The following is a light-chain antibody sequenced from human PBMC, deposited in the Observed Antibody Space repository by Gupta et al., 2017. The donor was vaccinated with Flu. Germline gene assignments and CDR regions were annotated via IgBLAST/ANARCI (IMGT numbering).Light chain of an antibody. CDR1: SSDVGGFNY. V-gene: IGLV2-14*01. J-gene: IGLJ2*01. CDR2: YVR. Sequence: QSALPHPASVSGSPCQSITIPCTRSSSDVGGFNYVSCYQQHPGKAPNLMIYYVRNRPSGGSHRFSGCKSCSTASPMITALQDDEEADDYCSSSTGTSPYVVFGGGTKLTVL. CDR3: SSSTGTSPYVV.